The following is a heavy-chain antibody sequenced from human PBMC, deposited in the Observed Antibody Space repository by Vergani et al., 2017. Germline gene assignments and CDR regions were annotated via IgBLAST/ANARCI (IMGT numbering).Heavy chain of an antibody. CDR2: IIPIFGTA. V-gene: IGHV1-69*13. Sequence: QVQLVQSGAEVKKPGSSVKVSCKASVGTFSSYAISWVRQAPGQGLEWMGRIIPIFGTANYAQKFQGRVTITADESTSTAYMELSSLRSEDTAVYYCARNPYYGDYKFTFDYWGQGTLVTVSS. J-gene: IGHJ4*02. CDR3: ARNPYYGDYKFTFDY. D-gene: IGHD4-17*01. CDR1: VGTFSSYA.